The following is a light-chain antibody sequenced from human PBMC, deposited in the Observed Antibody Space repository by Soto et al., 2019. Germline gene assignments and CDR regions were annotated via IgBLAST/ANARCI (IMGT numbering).Light chain of an antibody. CDR3: QQYASSPIT. Sequence: EIVLTQSAGTLSLSPGERATLSCRASQSVAKNFLAWYQQTPGQAPRLLISGASRRATGTPDRFSGSGSGTDFPLTISRLEPEDFAVYYCQQYASSPITFGQGTRLEIK. V-gene: IGKV3-20*01. CDR1: QSVAKNF. CDR2: GAS. J-gene: IGKJ5*01.